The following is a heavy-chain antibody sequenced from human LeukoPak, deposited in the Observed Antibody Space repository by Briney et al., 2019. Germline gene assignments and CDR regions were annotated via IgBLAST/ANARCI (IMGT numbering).Heavy chain of an antibody. V-gene: IGHV3-23*01. CDR3: AKGYYDSSAYYPA. D-gene: IGHD3-22*01. Sequence: PGGSLRLSCAASGFTFSSYGMSWVRQAPGKGLEWVSAISGSGGSTYYADSVKGRFTISRDNSKNTLYLQMNSLRVEDTAVYYCAKGYYDSSAYYPAWGQGTLVTVSS. J-gene: IGHJ5*02. CDR1: GFTFSSYG. CDR2: ISGSGGST.